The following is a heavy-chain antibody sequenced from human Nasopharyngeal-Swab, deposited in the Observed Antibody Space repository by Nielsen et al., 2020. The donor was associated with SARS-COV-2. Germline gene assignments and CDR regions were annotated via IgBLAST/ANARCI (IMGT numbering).Heavy chain of an antibody. CDR3: AREVPYSGHDDAFDI. V-gene: IGHV3-48*03. CDR1: GLGFSNYE. D-gene: IGHD5-12*01. J-gene: IGHJ3*02. CDR2: IRTTTVTI. Sequence: GGPLRLSCAASGLGFSNYEMTWFRQAPGKGLEGISYIRTTTVTIYYADSVKGRFTISRDNAKNSLYLQMNSLRAEDTAVYYCAREVPYSGHDDAFDIWGQGTMVTVSA.